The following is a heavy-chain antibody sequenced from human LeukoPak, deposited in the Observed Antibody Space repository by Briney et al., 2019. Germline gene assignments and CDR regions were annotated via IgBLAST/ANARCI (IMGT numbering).Heavy chain of an antibody. D-gene: IGHD4-23*01. CDR3: ATELATVITTARHY. Sequence: ASVTVSCKVSGYTLTELSMHWVRQAPGKGLEWMGGFDPEDDKTIYAQKFQGRVTMTEDTSTDTAYMELSSLRSEDTAVYYCATELATVITTARHYWGQGTLVTVSS. V-gene: IGHV1-24*01. J-gene: IGHJ4*02. CDR2: FDPEDDKT. CDR1: GYTLTELS.